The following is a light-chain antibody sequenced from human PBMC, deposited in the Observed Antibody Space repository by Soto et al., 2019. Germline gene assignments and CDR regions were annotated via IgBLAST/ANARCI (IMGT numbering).Light chain of an antibody. CDR3: SSYAGSNLWV. J-gene: IGLJ3*02. CDR2: EVS. V-gene: IGLV2-8*01. Sequence: QSVLTQPPSASGSPGQSVTISCTGTSSDVGGYNYVSWYQQHPGKAPKLMIYEVSKRPSGVPDRFSGSKSGNTASLTVSGLQAGDGADYYCSSYAGSNLWVFGGGPKLTVL. CDR1: SSDVGGYNY.